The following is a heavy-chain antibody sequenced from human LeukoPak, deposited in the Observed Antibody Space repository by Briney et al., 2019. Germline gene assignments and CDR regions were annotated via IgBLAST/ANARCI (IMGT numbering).Heavy chain of an antibody. CDR1: GFTFSSYG. Sequence: GGSLRLSCAASGFTFSSYGMHWVRQAPGKGLEWVAVISYDGSNKYYADSVKGRFTISRDNSKNTVYLQMNSLRAEDTAVYYCAKEDGSGSSVFLDAFDIWGQGTMVIVSS. J-gene: IGHJ3*02. D-gene: IGHD3-10*01. CDR3: AKEDGSGSSVFLDAFDI. CDR2: ISYDGSNK. V-gene: IGHV3-30*18.